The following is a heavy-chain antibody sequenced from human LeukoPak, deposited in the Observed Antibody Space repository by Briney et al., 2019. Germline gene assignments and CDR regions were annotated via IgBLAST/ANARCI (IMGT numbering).Heavy chain of an antibody. D-gene: IGHD4-23*01. CDR3: ASDYGDKGSYLDY. J-gene: IGHJ4*02. CDR2: IYSGGST. CDR1: GFTVSSNY. V-gene: IGHV3-53*01. Sequence: GGSLRLSCAASGFTVSSNYMSWVRQAPGKGLEWVSGIYSGGSTYYADSVKGRFTISRDNPKNTLYLQMNSLRAEDTAVYYCASDYGDKGSYLDYWGQGTLVTVSS.